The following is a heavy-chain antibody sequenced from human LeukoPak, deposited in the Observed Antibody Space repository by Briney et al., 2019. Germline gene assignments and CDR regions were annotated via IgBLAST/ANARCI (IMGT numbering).Heavy chain of an antibody. V-gene: IGHV4-34*01. Sequence: PSETLSLTCAVYGGSFSGYYWSWIRQPPGKGLEWIGEINHSGSTNYNPSLKSRVTISVDTSKNQFSLKLSSVTAADTAVYYCARTRSDYYGSGSYRPPWDYWGQGTLVTVSS. CDR3: ARTRSDYYGSGSYRPPWDY. CDR1: GGSFSGYY. CDR2: INHSGST. J-gene: IGHJ4*02. D-gene: IGHD3-10*01.